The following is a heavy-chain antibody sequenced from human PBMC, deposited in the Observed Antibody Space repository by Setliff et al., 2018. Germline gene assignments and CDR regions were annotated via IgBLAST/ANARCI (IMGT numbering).Heavy chain of an antibody. CDR3: AGDPPNSGWSFDY. J-gene: IGHJ4*02. D-gene: IGHD6-19*01. Sequence: GGSLRLSCGASGFTFSTHAMHWVRQAPGKGLAWVAMIWSDGNNQFYPGSVKGRFTGSRDNSKNMVYLQMDNLRVDDTAVDYCAGDPPNSGWSFDYWGQGTLVTVSS. CDR1: GFTFSTHA. CDR2: IWSDGNNQ. V-gene: IGHV3-33*01.